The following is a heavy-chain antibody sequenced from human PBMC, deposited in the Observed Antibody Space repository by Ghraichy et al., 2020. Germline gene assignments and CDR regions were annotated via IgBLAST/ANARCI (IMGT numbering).Heavy chain of an antibody. D-gene: IGHD2-15*01. Sequence: GGSLRLTCAASGFTFSDHGMAWVRQAPGKGLEWVASICGSFGCTFYTDSVKGRFTISRDNSRNTLDLQMGGLRVEDTAVYYCARIRDSGGCDYWGQGILVTVSS. CDR1: GFTFSDHG. CDR3: ARIRDSGGCDY. V-gene: IGHV3-23*01. J-gene: IGHJ4*02. CDR2: ICGSFGCT.